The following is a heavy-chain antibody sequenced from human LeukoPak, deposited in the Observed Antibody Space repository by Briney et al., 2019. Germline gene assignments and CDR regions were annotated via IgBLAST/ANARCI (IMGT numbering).Heavy chain of an antibody. J-gene: IGHJ5*02. CDR1: GGSISSYY. CDR3: AREDSSIWFDP. V-gene: IGHV4-4*07. Sequence: SETLSLTCTVSGGSISSYYWGWVRQPAGKGLEWIGRIYTSGSTNYNPSLKSRVTMSVDTSKNQFSLKLSSVTAADTAVYYCAREDSSIWFDPWGQGTLVTVSS. D-gene: IGHD3-22*01. CDR2: IYTSGST.